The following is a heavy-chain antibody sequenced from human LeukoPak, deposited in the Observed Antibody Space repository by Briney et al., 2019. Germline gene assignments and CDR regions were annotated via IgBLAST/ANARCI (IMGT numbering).Heavy chain of an antibody. CDR3: ARGGLPRKRGFDY. V-gene: IGHV4-39*07. CDR1: GGSISSSSYY. Sequence: SETLSLTCTVSGGSISSSSYYWSWIRQPPGKGLEWIGEINHSGSTNYNPSLKSRVTIPVDTSKNQFSLKLSSVTAADTAVYYCARGGLPRKRGFDYWGQGTLVTVSS. D-gene: IGHD4-11*01. CDR2: INHSGST. J-gene: IGHJ4*02.